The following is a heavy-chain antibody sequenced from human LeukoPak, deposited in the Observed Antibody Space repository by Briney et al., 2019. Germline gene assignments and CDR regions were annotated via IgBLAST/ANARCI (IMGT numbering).Heavy chain of an antibody. CDR3: AREVRDAFDI. V-gene: IGHV3-53*04. Sequence: GGSLTLSCAASGFTVSSHYRSWVRQAPGKGLEWVSVLYSGGDTYYADSVKGRFTISRHNSKNTLYLQMNSLRPEDTAVYYCAREVRDAFDIWGRGTMVIVSS. J-gene: IGHJ3*02. CDR1: GFTVSSHY. CDR2: LYSGGDT.